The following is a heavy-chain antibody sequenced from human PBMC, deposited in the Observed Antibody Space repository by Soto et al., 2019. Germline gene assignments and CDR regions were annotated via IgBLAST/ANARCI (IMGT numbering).Heavy chain of an antibody. CDR2: INHSGST. CDR3: ARALRITIFQFNWFDP. J-gene: IGHJ5*02. D-gene: IGHD3-3*01. Sequence: SETLSLTCAVYGGSFSGYYWSWIRQPPGKGLEWIGEINHSGSTNYNPSLKSRVTISVDTSKNQFSLKLSSVTAADTAVYYCARALRITIFQFNWFDPWGQGTLVTVFS. V-gene: IGHV4-34*01. CDR1: GGSFSGYY.